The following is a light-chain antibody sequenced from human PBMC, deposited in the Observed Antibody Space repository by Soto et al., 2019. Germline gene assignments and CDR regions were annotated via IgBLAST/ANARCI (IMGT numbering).Light chain of an antibody. CDR3: QHRTNWPPVT. V-gene: IGKV3-11*01. J-gene: IGKJ5*01. Sequence: EIVLTQSPATLSLSPGERAALSCRASQSVGSHLAWYQQKPGQAPRLLIYDASNSATGIPARFSGSGSGTDFSLTISSLEPEDFAVYICQHRTNWPPVTFGQGTRLEIK. CDR2: DAS. CDR1: QSVGSH.